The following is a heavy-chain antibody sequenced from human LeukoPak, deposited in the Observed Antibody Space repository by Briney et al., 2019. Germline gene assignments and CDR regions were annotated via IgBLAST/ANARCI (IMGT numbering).Heavy chain of an antibody. J-gene: IGHJ5*02. CDR1: GYRFTSHA. D-gene: IGHD3-10*01. V-gene: IGHV1-3*04. CDR3: AREGFGSGAHWIWFDP. Sequence: AASVKVSCKASGYRFTSHAMHWVRQAPGQTFEWIGWIRTGNGNTKYSPKFQGRVTITRDTSATTAHLELSTLTSEDTAIYYCAREGFGSGAHWIWFDPWGQGTLITVSS. CDR2: IRTGNGNT.